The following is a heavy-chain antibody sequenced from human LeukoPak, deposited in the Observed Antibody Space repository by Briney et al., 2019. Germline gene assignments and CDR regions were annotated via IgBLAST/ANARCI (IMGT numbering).Heavy chain of an antibody. CDR1: GYTFTIYY. CDR3: ARDAPSRDYVWGTPTSLHFDY. D-gene: IGHD3-16*01. J-gene: IGHJ4*02. V-gene: IGHV1-46*01. CDR2: TNPSGGST. Sequence: GASVKVSCKSSGYTFTIYYMHWVRQAPGQGLEWMGITNPSGGSTSYAQKFQGRVTMTRDTSTSTVYMELSSLRSEDTAVYYCARDAPSRDYVWGTPTSLHFDYWGQGTLVTVSS.